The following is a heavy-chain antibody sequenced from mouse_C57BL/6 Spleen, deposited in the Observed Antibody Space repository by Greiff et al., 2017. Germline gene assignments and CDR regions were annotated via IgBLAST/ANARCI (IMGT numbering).Heavy chain of an antibody. CDR1: GFNIKDYY. Sequence: EVQLQQPGAELVRPGASVKLSCTASGFNIKDYYMHWVKQRPEQGLEWIGRIDPEDGDTEYAPKFQGKATMTADTSSNTAYLQLSSLTSEDTAVYYCTNYYGSSSYFDCWGQGTTLTVST. J-gene: IGHJ2*01. D-gene: IGHD1-1*01. CDR3: TNYYGSSSYFDC. CDR2: IDPEDGDT. V-gene: IGHV14-1*01.